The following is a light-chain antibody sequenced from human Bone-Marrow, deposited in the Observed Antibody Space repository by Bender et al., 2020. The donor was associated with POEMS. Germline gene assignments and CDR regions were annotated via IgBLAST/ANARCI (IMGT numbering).Light chain of an antibody. CDR3: QTWASGTGWV. CDR2: VMSDGSH. Sequence: QLALTQSPSASASLGASVKLTCTVSNGHSKYPVAWHQQQSEKGPRYLMNVMSDGSHNKGDGIPDRFSGSSSGAERYLTISSLQAEDEADYYCQTWASGTGWVFGGGTKLTVL. CDR1: NGHSKYP. J-gene: IGLJ3*02. V-gene: IGLV4-69*01.